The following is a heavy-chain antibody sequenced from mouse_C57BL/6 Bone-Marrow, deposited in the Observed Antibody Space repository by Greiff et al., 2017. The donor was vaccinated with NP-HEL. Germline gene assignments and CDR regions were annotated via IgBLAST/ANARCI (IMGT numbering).Heavy chain of an antibody. CDR2: INPNYGTT. V-gene: IGHV1-39*01. CDR1: GYSFTDYN. CDR3: ARAPGCSQFFSYALDS. Sequence: EVQLQQSGPELVKPGASVKISCKASGYSFTDYNMNWVKQSNGKSLEWIGVINPNYGTTSYNQKFKGKGTGTVEQSSSTAYMQLNSLTSEDSAVYYCARAPGCSQFFSYALDSWGQGPSLPFSS. D-gene: IGHD3-3*01. J-gene: IGHJ4*01.